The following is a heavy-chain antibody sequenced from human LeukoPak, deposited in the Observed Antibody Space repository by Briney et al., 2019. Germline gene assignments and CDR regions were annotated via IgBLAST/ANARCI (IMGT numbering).Heavy chain of an antibody. CDR1: GFTFSSYG. D-gene: IGHD3-9*01. J-gene: IGHJ4*02. CDR2: ISGSGGST. CDR3: AKLIDILTGGNDY. Sequence: GGSLRLSCAASGFTFSSYGMSWVRQAPGKGLEWVSAISGSGGSTYYADSVKGRFTISRDNSKNTLYLQMNSLRAEDTAVYYCAKLIDILTGGNDYWGQGTLVTVSS. V-gene: IGHV3-23*01.